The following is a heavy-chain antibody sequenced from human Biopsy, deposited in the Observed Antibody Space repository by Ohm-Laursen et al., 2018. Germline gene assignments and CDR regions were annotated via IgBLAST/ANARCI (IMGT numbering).Heavy chain of an antibody. CDR3: VKSAYSSGFWEASDY. J-gene: IGHJ4*02. D-gene: IGHD6-19*01. V-gene: IGHV3-9*01. CDR2: ISWSSGTI. Sequence: SLRLTCAASGFRFDDYAMQWVRQAPGKGLEWVSGISWSSGTIGYADSVKGRFTVSRDNAKNSLFLQMNSLRVEDTALYYCVKSAYSSGFWEASDYWGQGTLVTVSS. CDR1: GFRFDDYA.